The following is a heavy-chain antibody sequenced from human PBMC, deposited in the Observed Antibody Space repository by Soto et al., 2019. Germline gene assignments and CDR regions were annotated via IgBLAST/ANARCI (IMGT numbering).Heavy chain of an antibody. CDR3: ARGGDWQFDY. CDR2: IHHSGRT. CDR1: GDSIRSDKW. D-gene: IGHD2-21*02. J-gene: IGHJ4*02. V-gene: IGHV4-4*02. Sequence: QVQLQESGPGLVKPSGTLSLTCAVSGDSIRSDKWWSWVRQPPGKGLEWIGEIHHSGRTNYNPSLKPRVTILVEKSKNQVSLELSSMTAADTAVYYCARGGDWQFDYWGQGTLVTVSS.